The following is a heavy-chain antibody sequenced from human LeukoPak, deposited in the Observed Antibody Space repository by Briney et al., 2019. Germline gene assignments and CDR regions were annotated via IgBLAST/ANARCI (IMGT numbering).Heavy chain of an antibody. CDR2: IYYSGST. J-gene: IGHJ5*02. D-gene: IGHD3-10*01. Sequence: PSETLSLTCTVSGGSISSGGYYWSWIRQHPGKGLEWIGCIYYSGSTYYNPSLKSRVTISVDTSKNQFSLKLSSVTAADTAVYYCARDYGSGSYPYNWFDPWGQGTLVTVSS. CDR1: GGSISSGGYY. V-gene: IGHV4-31*03. CDR3: ARDYGSGSYPYNWFDP.